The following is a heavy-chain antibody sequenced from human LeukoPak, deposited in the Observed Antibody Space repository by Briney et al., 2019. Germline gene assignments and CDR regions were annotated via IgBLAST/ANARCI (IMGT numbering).Heavy chain of an antibody. CDR3: ARATPGLLYGMDV. CDR2: INPSGGST. J-gene: IGHJ6*02. D-gene: IGHD4-23*01. CDR1: AYTFTTYY. V-gene: IGHV1-46*01. Sequence: PSVKVSSKPSAYTFTTYYMHWVRHAPRQGLEWMGIINPSGGSTSYAQKFQGTVTMTRDTSTSTVYIELSSLRSEDTAVYYCARATPGLLYGMDVWGQGTTVTVSS.